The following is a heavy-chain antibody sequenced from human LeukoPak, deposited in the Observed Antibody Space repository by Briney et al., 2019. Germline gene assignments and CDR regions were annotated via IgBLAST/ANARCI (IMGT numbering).Heavy chain of an antibody. CDR3: AKSGLIRFDY. J-gene: IGHJ4*02. V-gene: IGHV3-23*01. D-gene: IGHD2-15*01. CDR1: GGSITMSNW. Sequence: ETLSLTCVVSGGSITMSNWWTWVRRPPGKGLEWVSTFSGSGGNTYYADSVKGRFTISRDNSKTTLYLQMNSLRAEDTAVYYCAKSGLIRFDYWGQGTLVTVSS. CDR2: FSGSGGNT.